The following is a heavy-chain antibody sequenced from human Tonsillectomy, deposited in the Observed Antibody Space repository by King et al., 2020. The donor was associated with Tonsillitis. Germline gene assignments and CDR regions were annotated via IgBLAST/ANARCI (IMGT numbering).Heavy chain of an antibody. J-gene: IGHJ1*01. CDR1: GFTFSSHS. CDR2: ISGGGGST. V-gene: IGHV3-23*04. Sequence: VQLVESGGGLVQPGGSLRLSCAVSGFTFSSHSMTWVRQAPGKGLEWVSAISGGGGSTYYADSVKGRFTISRDNSKNTLYLQMNSLRAEDTAVYYCAKDGDSSVYYNGAEYFQHWGQGTLVTVSS. CDR3: AKDGDSSVYYNGAEYFQH. D-gene: IGHD3-22*01.